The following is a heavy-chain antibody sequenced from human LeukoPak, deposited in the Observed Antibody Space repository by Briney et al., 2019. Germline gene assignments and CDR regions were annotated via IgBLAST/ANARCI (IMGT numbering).Heavy chain of an antibody. V-gene: IGHV4-59*01. CDR2: IYYSGST. Sequence: SETLSLTCTVSGGSISTYYWSWIRQPPGKGLEWIGSIYYSGSTNYNPSLKSRVTISVDTSKNQFSLRLSSVTAADTAVYYCARSGRYPYDINFDYWGQGTLVTVSS. CDR1: GGSISTYY. CDR3: ARSGRYPYDINFDY. D-gene: IGHD3-22*01. J-gene: IGHJ4*02.